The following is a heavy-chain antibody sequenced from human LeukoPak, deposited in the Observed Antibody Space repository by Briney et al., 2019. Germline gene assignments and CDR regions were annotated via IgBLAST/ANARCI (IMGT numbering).Heavy chain of an antibody. V-gene: IGHV1-2*02. CDR3: ARERYYYDSSGYYMHYYYYMDV. D-gene: IGHD3-22*01. J-gene: IGHJ6*03. Sequence: ASVKVSCKASGYTFTGYYMHWVRQAPGQGLEWMGWINPNSGGTNYAQKFQGRVTMTRDTSISTAYMELSRLRSEDTAVYYCARERYYYDSSGYYMHYYYYMDVWGKGTTVTISS. CDR1: GYTFTGYY. CDR2: INPNSGGT.